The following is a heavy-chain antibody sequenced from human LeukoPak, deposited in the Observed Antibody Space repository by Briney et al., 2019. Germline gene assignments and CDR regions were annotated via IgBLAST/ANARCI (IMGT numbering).Heavy chain of an antibody. CDR2: IYHSGST. V-gene: IGHV4-30-2*01. CDR1: GGSISSGGYS. CDR3: ARGRPDIVVVPAAHAYYFDY. J-gene: IGHJ4*02. D-gene: IGHD2-2*01. Sequence: SQTLSLTCAVSGGSISSGGYSWSWIRQPPGKGLEWIGYIYHSGSTYYNPSLKSRVTISVDRSKNQFSLKLSSVTAADTAVYYCARGRPDIVVVPAAHAYYFDYWGQGTLVTVSS.